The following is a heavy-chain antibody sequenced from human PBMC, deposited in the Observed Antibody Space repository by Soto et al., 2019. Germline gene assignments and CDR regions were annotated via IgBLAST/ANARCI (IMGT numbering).Heavy chain of an antibody. J-gene: IGHJ4*02. CDR3: ARHGAIYSNSWYDFDY. V-gene: IGHV4-59*08. CDR2: MYNSGSA. Sequence: SETLSLTCTVSGGSLSSYYWSWIRQPPGKGLEWVGYMYNSGSANYNPSLKSRVTISVDMSQNQFSLKLTSVTAADTAVFYCARHGAIYSNSWYDFDYWGQGTLVTVSS. CDR1: GGSLSSYY. D-gene: IGHD6-13*01.